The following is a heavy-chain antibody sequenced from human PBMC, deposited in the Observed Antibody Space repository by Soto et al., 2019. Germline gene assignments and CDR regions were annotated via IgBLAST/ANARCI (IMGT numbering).Heavy chain of an antibody. CDR1: GGTFRSYA. J-gene: IGHJ6*02. Sequence: GSSVKVSCSASGGTFRSYAISWVRQAPGQGLEWMGGIIPIFGTANDAQKLQGRGTITADESTSTAYMELSSLRSEDTAVYYCASITTVRGVIINGYGMDVWGQGTTVTVSS. D-gene: IGHD3-10*01. CDR3: ASITTVRGVIINGYGMDV. V-gene: IGHV1-69*13. CDR2: IIPIFGTA.